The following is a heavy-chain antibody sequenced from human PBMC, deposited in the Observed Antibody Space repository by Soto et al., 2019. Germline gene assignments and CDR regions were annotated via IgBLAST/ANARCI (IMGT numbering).Heavy chain of an antibody. D-gene: IGHD6-13*01. CDR2: ISYDGGDK. CDR1: GFTFSSYA. J-gene: IGHJ6*02. V-gene: IGHV3-30-3*01. Sequence: PGGSLRLSCAASGFTFSSYAMHWVRQAPGEGLEWVALISYDGGDKYDADSVKGRFTISRDNSKNTVYLQMNSLKVEDTAVYYCAKGSAAGVYYYGMDVWGQGTTVTASS. CDR3: AKGSAAGVYYYGMDV.